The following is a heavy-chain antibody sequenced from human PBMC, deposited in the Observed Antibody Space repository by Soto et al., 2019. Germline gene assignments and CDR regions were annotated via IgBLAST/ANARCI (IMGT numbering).Heavy chain of an antibody. V-gene: IGHV1-69*13. CDR3: ASDSTDRSPPL. CDR2: IIPIFCTA. CDR1: RGTFSSYA. J-gene: IGHJ4*02. Sequence: SVQVSCKGSRGTFSSYAISGVRQAPGQGLEVMGWIIPIFCTANYAQKFQGRVTITADESTSTACTELRSLTHEDTAVYHCASDSTDRSPPLWGQGTLVTVSS.